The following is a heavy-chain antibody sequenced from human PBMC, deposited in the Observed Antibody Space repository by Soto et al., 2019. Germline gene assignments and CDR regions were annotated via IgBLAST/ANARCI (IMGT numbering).Heavy chain of an antibody. CDR1: GFTFSSYG. J-gene: IGHJ6*02. CDR2: ILYDGSNK. V-gene: IGHV3-30*02. CDR3: AKDGALVTLYYYYGMVL. Sequence: GGSLRLACAASGFTFSSYGMHWVRQAPGKGLEWVAVILYDGSNKYYADSVKGRFTISRDNSKNTLYLQMNSLRAEDTAVYYCAKDGALVTLYYYYGMVLWCQGTTVSVSS. D-gene: IGHD2-15*01.